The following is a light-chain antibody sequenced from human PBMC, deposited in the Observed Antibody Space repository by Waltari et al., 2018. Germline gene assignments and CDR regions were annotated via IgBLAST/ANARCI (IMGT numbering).Light chain of an antibody. CDR1: QGLIHSDGNTY. CDR2: KVF. CDR3: MQSTQWPRT. J-gene: IGKJ1*01. Sequence: DVVMTQSPLSLTVTLGQQASISCRSSQGLIHSDGNTYLNWFRQRPGQSPRRLIYKVFNRESGVPDRFSGSGSGTDFTLKISRVEAEDVGFYYCMQSTQWPRTFGQGTKVQIK. V-gene: IGKV2-30*02.